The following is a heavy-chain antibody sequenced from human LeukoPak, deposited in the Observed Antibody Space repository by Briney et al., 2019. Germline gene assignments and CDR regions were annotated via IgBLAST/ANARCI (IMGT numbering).Heavy chain of an antibody. CDR1: QFTFNGSW. CDR2: MDPTGSQK. Sequence: PGGSLRLSCADSQFTFNGSWMNWVRQAPGKGLEWVANMDPTGSQKRYVDSVRGRFTISKDNPGASLYLHMHSLRAEDTAIYYCAIWTSGNYWGQGPLVTVSS. J-gene: IGHJ4*02. V-gene: IGHV3-7*01. CDR3: AIWTSGNY. D-gene: IGHD1-1*01.